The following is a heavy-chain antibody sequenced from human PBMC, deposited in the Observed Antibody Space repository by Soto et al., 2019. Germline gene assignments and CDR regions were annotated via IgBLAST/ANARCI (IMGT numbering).Heavy chain of an antibody. Sequence: ASVKVSCKASGYTFTTYGISWVRQAPGQRLEWMGWINAGNGNTKYSQKFQGRVTMTTDTSTSTAYMELRSLRSDDTAVYYCARPKSYYYDIVGVPDAFDIWGQGTMVTVSS. CDR1: GYTFTTYG. CDR3: ARPKSYYYDIVGVPDAFDI. J-gene: IGHJ3*02. D-gene: IGHD3-22*01. CDR2: INAGNGNT. V-gene: IGHV1-18*01.